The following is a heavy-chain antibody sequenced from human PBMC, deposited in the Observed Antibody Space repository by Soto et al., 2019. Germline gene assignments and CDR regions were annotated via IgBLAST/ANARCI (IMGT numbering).Heavy chain of an antibody. D-gene: IGHD5-18*01. CDR3: ARDSGYSYGFDY. CDR2: IIPIFGTA. CDR1: GGTFSSYA. J-gene: IGHJ4*02. V-gene: IGHV1-69*13. Sequence: SVKVSCKASGGTFSSYAISWVRQAPGQGLEWMGGIIPIFGTANYAQKFQGRVTITADESTSTAYMELSSLRSEETAVYYCARDSGYSYGFDYWGQGNLVTVSS.